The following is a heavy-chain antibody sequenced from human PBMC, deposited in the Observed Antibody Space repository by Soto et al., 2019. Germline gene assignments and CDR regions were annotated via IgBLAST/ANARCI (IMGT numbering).Heavy chain of an antibody. CDR3: AKAGYGCSGGSCYYYYFDY. J-gene: IGHJ4*02. CDR1: GFTFSSYA. Sequence: EAQLLESGGGLVQPGGSLRLSCAASGFTFSSYAMSWVRQAPGKGLEWVSAISGSGGSTYYADSVKGRFTISRDNSKNTLYLQMNSLRAEDTAVYYCAKAGYGCSGGSCYYYYFDYWGQGTLVTVSS. D-gene: IGHD2-15*01. CDR2: ISGSGGST. V-gene: IGHV3-23*01.